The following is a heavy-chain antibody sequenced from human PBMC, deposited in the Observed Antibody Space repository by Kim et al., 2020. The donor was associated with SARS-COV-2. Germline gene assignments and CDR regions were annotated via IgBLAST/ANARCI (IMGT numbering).Heavy chain of an antibody. CDR3: ARGYCSNTSCHAVDDAFDI. CDR2: IWYDGSNK. V-gene: IGHV3-33*01. J-gene: IGHJ3*02. CDR1: GFTFSSYG. Sequence: GGSLRLSCAASGFTFSSYGMHWVRQAPGKGLEWVAIIWYDGSNKYYADSVKGRFTISRDNSKNTLYLQMNSLRAEDTAVYYCARGYCSNTSCHAVDDAFDIWGQGRMVTVSP. D-gene: IGHD2-2*01.